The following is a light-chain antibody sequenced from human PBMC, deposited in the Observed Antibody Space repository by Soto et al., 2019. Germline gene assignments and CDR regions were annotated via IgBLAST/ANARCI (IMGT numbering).Light chain of an antibody. CDR2: GAS. Sequence: EVVMTQSPATLSVSLGERATLSCRASHSVSSNLAWIQQKPGQAPWLLIYGASTRATGIPARFSGSGSGTEFTLTISSLQSEDFATYYCQQYNTWPLTFGPGT. J-gene: IGKJ3*01. CDR1: HSVSSN. V-gene: IGKV3-15*01. CDR3: QQYNTWPLT.